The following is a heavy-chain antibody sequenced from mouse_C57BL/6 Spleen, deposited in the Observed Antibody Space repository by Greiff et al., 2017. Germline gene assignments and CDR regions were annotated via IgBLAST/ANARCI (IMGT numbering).Heavy chain of an antibody. V-gene: IGHV14-3*01. J-gene: IGHJ2*01. Sequence: VQLQQSVAELVRPGASVKLSCKASGFNIKNTYMHWVKQRPEQGLEWIGRIDPANGNTNYAPKFQGKATITADTSSNTAYLQLSSLTSEDTAIYYCATDYYGRSYLDYGGQGTTLTGSS. CDR2: IDPANGNT. D-gene: IGHD1-1*01. CDR1: GFNIKNTY. CDR3: ATDYYGRSYLDY.